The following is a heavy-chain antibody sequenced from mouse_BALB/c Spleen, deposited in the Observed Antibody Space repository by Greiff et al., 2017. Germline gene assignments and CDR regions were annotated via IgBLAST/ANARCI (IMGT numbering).Heavy chain of an antibody. Sequence: QVQLKESGPGLVAPSQSLSITCTVSGFSLTSYGVHWVRQPPGKGLEWLGVIGAGGSTKYNSALMSRLSISKDNSKSQVVLKMNSLQTDDTAMYYCARNPYGMDYWGQGTSVTVSS. CDR2: IGAGGST. J-gene: IGHJ4*01. CDR1: GFSLTSYG. CDR3: ARNPYGMDY. V-gene: IGHV2-9*02.